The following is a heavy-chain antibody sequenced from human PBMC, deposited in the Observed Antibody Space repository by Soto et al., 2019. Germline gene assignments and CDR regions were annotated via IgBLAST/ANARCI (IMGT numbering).Heavy chain of an antibody. CDR1: GFTFSMYS. J-gene: IGHJ4*02. CDR2: ISDDGTNK. CDR3: ARRLTTTVTAMGY. Sequence: GGSLRLSCEVSGFTFSMYSMSWVRQSPGKGLEWVAAISDDGTNKYTADSVKGRFTISRDNSRNTVYLQVNSLRIEDTAVYYCARRLTTTVTAMGYWGQGTPVTVSS. V-gene: IGHV3-30*04. D-gene: IGHD2-21*02.